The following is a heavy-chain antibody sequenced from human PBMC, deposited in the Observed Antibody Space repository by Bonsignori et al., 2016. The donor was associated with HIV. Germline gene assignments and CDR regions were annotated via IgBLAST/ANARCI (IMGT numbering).Heavy chain of an antibody. CDR3: ARASGDFWSGYYRYYFDY. J-gene: IGHJ4*02. V-gene: IGHV3-48*03. CDR2: TSSSGSII. Sequence: RQAPGKGLEWVSYTSSSGSIIYYADSVKGRFTISRDNAKNSLYLQMNSLRAEDTAVYYCARASGDFWSGYYRYYFDYWGQGTLVTVSS. D-gene: IGHD3-3*01.